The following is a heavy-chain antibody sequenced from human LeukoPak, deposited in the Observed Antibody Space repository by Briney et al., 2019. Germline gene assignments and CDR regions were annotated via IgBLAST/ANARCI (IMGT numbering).Heavy chain of an antibody. J-gene: IGHJ4*02. V-gene: IGHV1-18*01. CDR1: GYTFTSYD. D-gene: IGHD6-19*01. CDR3: ARVFGLAVAGGQNDY. CDR2: MNPNSGNT. Sequence: ASVKVSCKASGYTFTSYDINWVRQATGQGLEWMGWMNPNSGNTNYAQKLQGRVTMTTDTSTSTAYMELRSLRSDDTAVYYCARVFGLAVAGGQNDYWGQGTLVTVSS.